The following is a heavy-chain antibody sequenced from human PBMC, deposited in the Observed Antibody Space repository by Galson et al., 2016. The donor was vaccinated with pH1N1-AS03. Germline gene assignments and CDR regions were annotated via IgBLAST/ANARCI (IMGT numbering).Heavy chain of an antibody. V-gene: IGHV3-7*03. CDR1: GFSFRDYW. Sequence: SLRLSCAASGFSFRDYWMSWVRQAPGKGLEWVANIKQDGSQKYYVDSVKGRFTISRDNAENSLYPQMNSLTAEDTAVYYCVRVADYFDSSGYSLDAFDFWGQGTMVTVSS. D-gene: IGHD3-22*01. CDR2: IKQDGSQK. CDR3: VRVADYFDSSGYSLDAFDF. J-gene: IGHJ3*01.